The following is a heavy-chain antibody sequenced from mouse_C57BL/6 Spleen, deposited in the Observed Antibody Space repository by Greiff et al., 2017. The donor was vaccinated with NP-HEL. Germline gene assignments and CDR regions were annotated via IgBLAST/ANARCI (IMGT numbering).Heavy chain of an antibody. V-gene: IGHV1-50*01. J-gene: IGHJ2*01. CDR2: IDPSDSYT. CDR1: GYTFTSYW. Sequence: QVQLQQPGAELVKPGASVKLSCKASGYTFTSYWMQWVKQRPGQGLEWIGEIDPSDSYTNYNQKFKGKATLTVDTSSSTAYMQLSSLTSEDSAVYYWARRSLSGTPFDYWGQGTTLTVSS. D-gene: IGHD1-1*02. CDR3: ARRSLSGTPFDY.